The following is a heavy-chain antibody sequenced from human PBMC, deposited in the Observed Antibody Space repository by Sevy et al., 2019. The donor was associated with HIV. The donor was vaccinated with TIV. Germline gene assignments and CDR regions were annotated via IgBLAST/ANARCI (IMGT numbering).Heavy chain of an antibody. CDR1: GFTFSSFA. J-gene: IGHJ4*02. CDR3: AKKMGGGSGMAFLVDY. CDR2: ISGTGDHT. D-gene: IGHD2-8*01. Sequence: GGSLRLSCAASGFTFSSFAMGWVRQAPGKGLDWISVISGTGDHTYYADSVKGRFTISRDNSKNTPFLQMTSLRAEDTAIFYCAKKMGGGSGMAFLVDYWGQGTLVTVSS. V-gene: IGHV3-23*01.